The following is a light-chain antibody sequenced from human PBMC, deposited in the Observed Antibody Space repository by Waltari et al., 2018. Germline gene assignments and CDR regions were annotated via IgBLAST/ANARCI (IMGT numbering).Light chain of an antibody. V-gene: IGLV4-69*01. J-gene: IGLJ3*02. CDR3: QTWATGIFWL. Sequence: QVVLTQPPSVSASLGASVKLICTLASGHNTYAIAWHQQQAEKGPQFLMKVKSDGSHTRGDGIPDRFSGSSSGAERYLTISNLQPEDEADYYCQTWATGIFWLFGGGTKLTVL. CDR1: SGHNTYA. CDR2: VKSDGSH.